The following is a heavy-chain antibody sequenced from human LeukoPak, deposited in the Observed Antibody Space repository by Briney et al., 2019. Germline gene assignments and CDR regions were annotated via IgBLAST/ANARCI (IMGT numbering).Heavy chain of an antibody. CDR1: GGSISSINYF. D-gene: IGHD1-14*01. CDR3: ARLLKPDPQRFDY. V-gene: IGHV4-39*01. J-gene: IGHJ4*02. Sequence: PSETLSLTCSVSGGSISSINYFWGWIRQPPGKGLEWIGSIYYSGSTYYTPSLKSRVTISVDTSKNQFSLKLTSVSAADTAVYYCARLLKPDPQRFDYWGQGTLVTVSS. CDR2: IYYSGST.